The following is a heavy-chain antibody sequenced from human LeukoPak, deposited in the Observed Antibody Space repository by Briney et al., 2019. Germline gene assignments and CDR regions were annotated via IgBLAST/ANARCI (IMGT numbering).Heavy chain of an antibody. Sequence: SETLSLTCAVYGGSFSGYYWSWIRQPPGKGLEWIGEINHSGSTNYNPSLKSRVTISVDTSKNQFPLKLSSVTAADTAVYYCARDTSSPGIAAAGTFDPWGQGTLVTVSS. CDR2: INHSGST. D-gene: IGHD6-13*01. CDR1: GGSFSGYY. CDR3: ARDTSSPGIAAAGTFDP. V-gene: IGHV4-34*01. J-gene: IGHJ5*02.